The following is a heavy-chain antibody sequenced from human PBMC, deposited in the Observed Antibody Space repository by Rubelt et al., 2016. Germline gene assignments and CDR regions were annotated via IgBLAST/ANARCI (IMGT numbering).Heavy chain of an antibody. Sequence: QVQLQQWGAGLVKPSETLSLTCGVYGGSFSGYYWSWIRQPPGKGLEWIGGIYYSGSTNYNPSLKSRVTVAVDTSENQFSLKLGAGTAAETAVYYCARATTVVTHIAYWGQGTLVTVSS. J-gene: IGHJ4*02. CDR3: ARATTVVTHIAY. CDR1: GGSFSGYY. V-gene: IGHV4-34*01. D-gene: IGHD4-23*01. CDR2: IYYSGST.